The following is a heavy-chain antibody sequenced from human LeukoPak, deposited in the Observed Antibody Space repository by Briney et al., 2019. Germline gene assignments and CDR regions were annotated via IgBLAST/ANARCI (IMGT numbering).Heavy chain of an antibody. CDR1: GYTFRGHY. D-gene: IGHD3-9*01. Sequence: ASVKVSCKASGYTFRGHYIHWLRQAPGQGLEWMGWINPYNGNTNYAQKLQGRVTMTTDTSTSTAYMELRSLRSDDTAVYYCAREDYDILTGYPNDAFDIWGQGTMVTVSS. J-gene: IGHJ3*02. CDR3: AREDYDILTGYPNDAFDI. V-gene: IGHV1-18*04. CDR2: INPYNGNT.